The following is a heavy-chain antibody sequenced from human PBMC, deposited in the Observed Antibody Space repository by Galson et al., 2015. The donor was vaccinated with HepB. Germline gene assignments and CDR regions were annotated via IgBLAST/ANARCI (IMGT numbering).Heavy chain of an antibody. Sequence: SVKVSCKASGYTFTSYAMHWVRQAPGQRLEWMGWINAGNGNTKYSQKFQGRVTITRDTSASTAYMELSSLRSEDTAVYYCARNSMGSGYYAFDIWGQGTMVTVSS. CDR2: INAGNGNT. V-gene: IGHV1-3*01. CDR1: GYTFTSYA. D-gene: IGHD3-22*01. CDR3: ARNSMGSGYYAFDI. J-gene: IGHJ3*02.